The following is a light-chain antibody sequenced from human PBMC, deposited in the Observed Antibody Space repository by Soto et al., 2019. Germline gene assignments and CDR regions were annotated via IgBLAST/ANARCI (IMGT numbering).Light chain of an antibody. CDR2: LNSAGSH. V-gene: IGLV4-69*01. CDR1: SGHSSYA. J-gene: IGLJ2*01. CDR3: QTWGTGIQV. Sequence: QLVLTQSPSASASLGASVKLTCTLSSGHSSYAIAWHQQQPEKGPRYLMKLNSAGSHCNGDGIPDRFSGSSSGAERYLTMASLPSEDEADYYCQTWGTGIQVFGGGTKVTVL.